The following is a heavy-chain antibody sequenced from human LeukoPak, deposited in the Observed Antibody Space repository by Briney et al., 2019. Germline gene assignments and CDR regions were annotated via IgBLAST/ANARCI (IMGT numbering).Heavy chain of an antibody. D-gene: IGHD3-10*01. CDR3: ARVIPHMVNGKGSGYYYYYYYMDV. CDR2: IYFSGST. V-gene: IGHV4-39*07. Sequence: SETLSLTCTVSGGSISSTNYYWGWIRQPPGKGLEWIGSIYFSGSTYYNPSLKSRVTISVDTSKNQFSLKLSSVTAADTAVYYCARVIPHMVNGKGSGYYYYYYYMDVWGKGTTVTISS. J-gene: IGHJ6*03. CDR1: GGSISSTNYY.